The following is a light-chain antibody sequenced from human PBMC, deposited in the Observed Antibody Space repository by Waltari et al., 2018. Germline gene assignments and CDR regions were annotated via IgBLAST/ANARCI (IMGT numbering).Light chain of an antibody. J-gene: IGKJ1*01. CDR2: YAS. CDR3: QKFDSVPWT. Sequence: DIQMTQSPSSLSASVGDRVTITCRASQGIANFLAWFQQRPGKVPQPLILYASTLQSGVPSRFSGSGSGTDFTLTISNLQPEDVATYYCQKFDSVPWTFGQGTKVEIK. CDR1: QGIANF. V-gene: IGKV1-27*01.